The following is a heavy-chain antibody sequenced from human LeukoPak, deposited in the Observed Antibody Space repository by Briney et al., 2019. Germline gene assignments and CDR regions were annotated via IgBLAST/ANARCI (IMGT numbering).Heavy chain of an antibody. CDR1: DDTFTSYG. Sequence: GASVKVSCKASDDTFTSYGISWVRQAPGQGLEWMGWISAYNGNTNYAQKLQGRVTMTTDTSTSTAYMELRSLRSDDTAVYYRARDQEAGTLNYWGQGTLVTVSS. J-gene: IGHJ4*02. D-gene: IGHD6-19*01. CDR2: ISAYNGNT. V-gene: IGHV1-18*01. CDR3: ARDQEAGTLNY.